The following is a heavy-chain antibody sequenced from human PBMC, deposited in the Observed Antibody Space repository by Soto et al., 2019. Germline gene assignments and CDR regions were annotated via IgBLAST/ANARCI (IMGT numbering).Heavy chain of an antibody. CDR2: IYYSGST. J-gene: IGHJ5*02. CDR3: ARDSPGAVAGTNNWFDP. CDR1: GGSISSGGYY. Sequence: PSETLSLTCTVSGGSISSGGYYWSWIRQHPGKGLEWIGYIYYSGSTYYNPSLKSRVTISVDTSKNQFSLKLSSVTAADTAVYYCARDSPGAVAGTNNWFDPWGQGTLVTVSS. V-gene: IGHV4-31*03. D-gene: IGHD6-19*01.